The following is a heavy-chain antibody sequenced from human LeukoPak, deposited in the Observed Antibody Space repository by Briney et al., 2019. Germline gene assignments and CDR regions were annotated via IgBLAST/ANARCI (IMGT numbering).Heavy chain of an antibody. CDR3: TSDIVVVAAATEPAFDI. V-gene: IGHV3-73*01. CDR2: IRSKINSYAT. D-gene: IGHD2-15*01. J-gene: IGHJ3*02. CDR1: GFTFSGSA. Sequence: GGSLRLSCAASGFTFSGSAMHWVRQASGKGLEWVGRIRSKINSYATAYAASVKGRFTISRDDSKNTVYLQMNSLKTEDTAVYYCTSDIVVVAAATEPAFDIWGQGTMATVSS.